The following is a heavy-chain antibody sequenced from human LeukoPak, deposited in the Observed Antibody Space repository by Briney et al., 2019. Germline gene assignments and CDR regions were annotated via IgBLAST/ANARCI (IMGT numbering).Heavy chain of an antibody. D-gene: IGHD4-17*01. V-gene: IGHV1-69*13. Sequence: SVKVSCKASGGTFSSYAISWVRQAPGQGLEWMGGIIPIFGTANYAQKFQGRVSITADESTSTAYMELSSLRSEDTAVYYCASDYGDYHNYFDYWGQGTLVTVSS. CDR1: GGTFSSYA. CDR2: IIPIFGTA. CDR3: ASDYGDYHNYFDY. J-gene: IGHJ4*02.